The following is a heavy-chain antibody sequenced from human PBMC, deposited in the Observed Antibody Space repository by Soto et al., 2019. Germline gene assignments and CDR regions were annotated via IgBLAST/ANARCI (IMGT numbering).Heavy chain of an antibody. Sequence: LSLTCTVSGGSINTFYWSWVRQPAGKGLEWIGRIFSSGSTSFNPSLESRVAMSVDTSKNHFSLNLSSVTAADMAVYYCAREGSYSAYNFAHGIQLWSFDFWGQGALVTVSS. J-gene: IGHJ4*02. CDR2: IFSSGST. CDR3: AREGSYSAYNFAHGIQLWSFDF. D-gene: IGHD5-12*01. V-gene: IGHV4-4*07. CDR1: GGSINTFY.